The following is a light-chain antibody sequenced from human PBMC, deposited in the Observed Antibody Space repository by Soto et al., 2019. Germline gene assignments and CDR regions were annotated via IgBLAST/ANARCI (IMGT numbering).Light chain of an antibody. CDR2: KAS. CDR3: QHYNSYSEA. CDR1: QTISSW. Sequence: TQSPSTLSGSVGARVTITCRASQTISSWLAWYQQKPGKAPKLLIYKASTLKSGVPSRFSGSGSGTEFTLTISSLQPDDFATYYCQHYNSYSEAFGQGTKVDIK. V-gene: IGKV1-5*03. J-gene: IGKJ1*01.